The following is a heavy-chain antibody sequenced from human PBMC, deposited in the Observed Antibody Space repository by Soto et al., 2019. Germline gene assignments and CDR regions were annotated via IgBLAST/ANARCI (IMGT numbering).Heavy chain of an antibody. CDR1: GFTFSDYY. J-gene: IGHJ6*02. D-gene: IGHD5-12*01. CDR3: ARDERWLQFSPMDV. CDR2: ISSSGSTI. Sequence: VVPLIVSCAASGFTFSDYYMSWIRQAPGKGLEWVSYISSSGSTIYYADAVKGRVTISRDNAKNSLYLQMNSLRAEDTAVYYCARDERWLQFSPMDVWGQGTTVTVS. V-gene: IGHV3-11*01.